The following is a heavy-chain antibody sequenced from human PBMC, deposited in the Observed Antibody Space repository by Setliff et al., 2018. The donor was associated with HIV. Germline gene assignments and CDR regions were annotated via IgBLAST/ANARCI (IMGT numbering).Heavy chain of an antibody. CDR1: GGSISNSRYY. CDR2: IYYSGST. D-gene: IGHD6-19*01. J-gene: IGHJ4*02. V-gene: IGHV4-39*01. Sequence: PSETLSLTCIVSGGSISNSRYYWSWIRQPPGKGLEWIGSIYYSGSTYYNPSLKSRVTISVDTSKNQFSLTLTSVTAADTAVHYCARQQHSSDLKIWNYWGQGTLVTVS. CDR3: ARQQHSSDLKIWNY.